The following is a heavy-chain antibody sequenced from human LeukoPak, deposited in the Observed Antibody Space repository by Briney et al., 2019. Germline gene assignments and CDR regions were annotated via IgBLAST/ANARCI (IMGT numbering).Heavy chain of an antibody. CDR2: IYYSGST. D-gene: IGHD3-9*01. J-gene: IGHJ6*03. Sequence: SETLSLTRTVSGGSISTYYWSWIRQPPGKGLEWIGYIYYSGSTNYNPSLKSRVTISVDTSKNQFSLKLSSVTAADTAVYYCASVMTGYYYYYMDVWGKGTTVTISS. CDR1: GGSISTYY. CDR3: ASVMTGYYYYYMDV. V-gene: IGHV4-59*01.